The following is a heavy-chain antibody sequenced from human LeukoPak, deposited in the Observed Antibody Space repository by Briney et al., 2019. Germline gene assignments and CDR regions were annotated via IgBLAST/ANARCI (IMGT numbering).Heavy chain of an antibody. CDR3: ARGIAAAGTVSKNYYYYYMDV. CDR1: GYTFTSYG. J-gene: IGHJ6*03. Sequence: ASVKVSCKASGYTFTSYGISWVRQAPGQGLEWMGWISAYNGNTNYAQKLQGRVTMTTDTSTSTAYMELRSLRSDDTAVYYCARGIAAAGTVSKNYYYYYMDVWGKGTTVTVSS. V-gene: IGHV1-18*01. CDR2: ISAYNGNT. D-gene: IGHD6-13*01.